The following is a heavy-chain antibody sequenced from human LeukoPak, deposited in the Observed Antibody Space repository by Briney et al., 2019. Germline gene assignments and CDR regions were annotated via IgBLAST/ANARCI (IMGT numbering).Heavy chain of an antibody. CDR3: VRGGYCSSTICYWYNAFDM. CDR1: GFTFSSYE. Sequence: PGGSLRLSCAASGFTFSSYEMSWVRQAPGKGLEWVLYIATGGSAIYYADSVKGRFTISRDNAKNSLYLQMNSLRAEDMAVYYCVRGGYCSSTICYWYNAFDMWGQGTMVTVSS. J-gene: IGHJ3*02. V-gene: IGHV3-48*03. CDR2: IATGGSAI. D-gene: IGHD2-2*01.